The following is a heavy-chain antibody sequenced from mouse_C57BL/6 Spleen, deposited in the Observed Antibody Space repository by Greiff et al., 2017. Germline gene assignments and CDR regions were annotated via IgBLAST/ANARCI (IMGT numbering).Heavy chain of an antibody. CDR1: GYTFTSYW. CDR2: IYPSDSET. J-gene: IGHJ4*01. CDR3: ARSKGNEDAMDY. D-gene: IGHD2-1*01. Sequence: VQLQQPGAELVRPGSSVKLSCKASGYTFTSYWMDWVKQRPGQGLEWIGNIYPSDSETHYNQKFKDKATLTVDKSSSTAYMQLSSLTSEDSAVYYCARSKGNEDAMDYWGQGTSVTVSS. V-gene: IGHV1-61*01.